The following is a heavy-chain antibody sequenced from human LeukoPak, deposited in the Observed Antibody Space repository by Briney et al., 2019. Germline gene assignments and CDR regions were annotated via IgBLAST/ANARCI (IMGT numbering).Heavy chain of an antibody. D-gene: IGHD3-3*01. J-gene: IGHJ6*03. CDR2: ISWESDYI. CDR3: AKIRFGDYYYYMDV. V-gene: IGHV3-9*01. CDR1: GFTFDDFA. Sequence: PGGSLRLSCAASGFTFDDFAMHWVRQVPGKGLEWVSGISWESDYIGYADSVKGRFTISRDNAKNSLYLQMNSLRAEDTALYHCAKIRFGDYYYYMDVWGKGTTVTVSS.